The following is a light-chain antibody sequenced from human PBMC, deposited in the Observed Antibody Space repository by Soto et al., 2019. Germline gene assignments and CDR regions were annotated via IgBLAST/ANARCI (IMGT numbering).Light chain of an antibody. V-gene: IGKV3-20*01. CDR3: QQYGSSPT. J-gene: IGKJ2*01. CDR2: HAS. Sequence: ENVLTQSPGTLSLSPGERDTVSCRASQSITSNYLAGYQQKVGQAPRLLIYHASSRGAGIHDMFSGSASGTDFTLTISRLEPEYFAVYYCQQYGSSPTFAQGTKVEIK. CDR1: QSITSNY.